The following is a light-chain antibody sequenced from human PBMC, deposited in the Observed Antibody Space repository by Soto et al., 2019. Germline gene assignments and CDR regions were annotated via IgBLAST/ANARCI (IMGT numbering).Light chain of an antibody. Sequence: QSVLTQPPSVSGAPGQRVTISCTGSSSNIGAGYDVHWYHQLPGTAPKLLISGSNNRPSGVPDRFSGSTSGTSASPAITGLQAEDEGDYYCQAYDRSLGGFVVFGGGTKLTVL. J-gene: IGLJ2*01. V-gene: IGLV1-40*01. CDR2: GSN. CDR1: SSNIGAGYD. CDR3: QAYDRSLGGFVV.